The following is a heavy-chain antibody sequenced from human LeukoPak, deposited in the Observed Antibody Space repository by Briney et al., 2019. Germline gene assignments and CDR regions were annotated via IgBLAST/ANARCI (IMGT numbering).Heavy chain of an antibody. D-gene: IGHD5-18*01. V-gene: IGHV4-61*01. Sequence: SETLSLTCTVSGGSISSGSYYWSWIRQPPGKGLELIGYIYYSGSTNYNPSLKSRVTISVDTSKNQFSLKLSSVTAADTAVYYCALFARGYSYGYNYWGQGTLVTVSS. CDR2: IYYSGST. CDR3: ALFARGYSYGYNY. J-gene: IGHJ4*02. CDR1: GGSISSGSYY.